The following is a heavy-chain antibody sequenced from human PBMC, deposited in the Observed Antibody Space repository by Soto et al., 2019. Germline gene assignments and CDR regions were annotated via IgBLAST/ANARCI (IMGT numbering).Heavy chain of an antibody. CDR2: IYYSGST. J-gene: IGHJ4*02. V-gene: IGHV4-59*08. Sequence: SETLSLTCTVSGGSISSYYWSWIRQPPGKGLEWIGYIYYSGSTNYNPSLKSRVTISVDTSKNQFSLKLSSVTAADTAVYYCARLGYYDSSGYYVGYWGQGTLVTV. D-gene: IGHD3-22*01. CDR1: GGSISSYY. CDR3: ARLGYYDSSGYYVGY.